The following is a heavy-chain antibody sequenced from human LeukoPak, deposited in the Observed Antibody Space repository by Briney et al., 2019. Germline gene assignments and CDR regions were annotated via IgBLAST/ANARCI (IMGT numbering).Heavy chain of an antibody. CDR1: GFTFSHYS. CDR3: ARVTYGSGTYGAFDY. Sequence: GGSLRLSCAGSGFTFSHYSMNWVRQAPGMGLEWVAFIRYDGSNKYYADSVKGRFTISRDNSKNTLYLQMNSLRAEDTAVYYCARVTYGSGTYGAFDYWGQGTLVTVSS. D-gene: IGHD3-10*01. CDR2: IRYDGSNK. V-gene: IGHV3-30*02. J-gene: IGHJ4*02.